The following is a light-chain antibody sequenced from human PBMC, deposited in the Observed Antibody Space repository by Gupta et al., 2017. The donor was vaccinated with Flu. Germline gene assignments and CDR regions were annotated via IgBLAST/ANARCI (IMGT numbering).Light chain of an antibody. Sequence: QSALTQPRSVSGSPGQSVTISCTGTTSDVGGHDFISWYHQSAGEAPKLILYDISKRPSGGPNRFSGSKSGNTASLTISGLQGEDEGDFYCCAHAGSSIWVFGGGTRLTVL. J-gene: IGLJ3*02. V-gene: IGLV2-11*01. CDR3: CAHAGSSIWV. CDR1: TSDVGGHDF. CDR2: DIS.